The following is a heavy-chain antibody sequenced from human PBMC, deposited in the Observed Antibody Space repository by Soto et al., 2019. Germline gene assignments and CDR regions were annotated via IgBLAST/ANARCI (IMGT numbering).Heavy chain of an antibody. J-gene: IGHJ5*02. CDR2: IIPILGIA. D-gene: IGHD3-9*01. CDR1: GGTFSSYT. Sequence: QVQLVQSGAEVKKPGSSVKVSCKASGGTFSSYTISWVRQAPGQGLEWMGRIIPILGIANYAQKFQGRVTITADKATSTDYMELSSLRSEDTAVYYWARVGLRYFDWLPYNWFDPWGQGTLVTVSS. CDR3: ARVGLRYFDWLPYNWFDP. V-gene: IGHV1-69*02.